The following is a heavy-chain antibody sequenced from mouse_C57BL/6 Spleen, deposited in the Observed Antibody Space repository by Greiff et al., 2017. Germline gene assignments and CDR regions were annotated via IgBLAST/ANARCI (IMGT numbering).Heavy chain of an antibody. CDR1: GYTFTSYW. J-gene: IGHJ3*01. V-gene: IGHV1-69*01. D-gene: IGHD2-2*01. CDR2: IDPSDSYT. CDR3: ATGDRVTTGFAY. Sequence: QVQLQQPGAELVMPGASVKLSCKASGYTFTSYWMHWVKQRPGQGLEWIGEIDPSDSYTNYNQKFKGKSTLTVDKSSSTAYMQLSSLTSEDSAVYYCATGDRVTTGFAYWGQGTLVTVSA.